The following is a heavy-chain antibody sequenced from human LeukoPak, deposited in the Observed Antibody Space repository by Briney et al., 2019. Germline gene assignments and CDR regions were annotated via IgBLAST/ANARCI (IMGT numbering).Heavy chain of an antibody. J-gene: IGHJ5*02. CDR2: MNPNSGNT. CDR1: GYTFTSYD. CDR3: ALSGSSVFHWYNWFDP. D-gene: IGHD1-26*01. Sequence: ASVKVSCKASGYTFTSYDINWVRQATGQGLEWMGWMNPNSGNTGYAQKFQGRVTMTRNTSISTAYMELSSLRSEDTAVYYCALSGSSVFHWYNWFDPWGQGTLVTVSS. V-gene: IGHV1-8*01.